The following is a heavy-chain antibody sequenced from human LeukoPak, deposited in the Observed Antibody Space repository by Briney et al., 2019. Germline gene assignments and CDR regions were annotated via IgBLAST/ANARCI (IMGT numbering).Heavy chain of an antibody. V-gene: IGHV4-59*01. CDR2: IYYSGST. D-gene: IGHD1-26*01. Sequence: PSETLSLTCTVSGGSISSYYWSWIRQPPGKGLEWIGYIYYSGSTNYNPSLKSRVTISVDTSKNQFSLKLSSVTAADTAVYYCARGTLVGAIYNWFDPWGQGTLVTVSS. CDR1: GGSISSYY. J-gene: IGHJ5*02. CDR3: ARGTLVGAIYNWFDP.